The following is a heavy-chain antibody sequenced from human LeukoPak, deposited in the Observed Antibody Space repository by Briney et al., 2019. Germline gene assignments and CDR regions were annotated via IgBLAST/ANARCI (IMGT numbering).Heavy chain of an antibody. Sequence: ASVKVSCKASGYTFTSYAMHWVRQAPGQRLEWMGWINAGNGNTKYSQKFQGRVTITRDTSASTAYMELSSLRSEDTAVYYCARDPPHYCSGGSCKVGGRNWFDPWGQGTLVTVSS. V-gene: IGHV1-3*01. CDR2: INAGNGNT. D-gene: IGHD2-15*01. J-gene: IGHJ5*02. CDR3: ARDPPHYCSGGSCKVGGRNWFDP. CDR1: GYTFTSYA.